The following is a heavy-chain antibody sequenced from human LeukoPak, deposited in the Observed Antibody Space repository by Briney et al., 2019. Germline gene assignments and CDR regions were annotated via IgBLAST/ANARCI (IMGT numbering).Heavy chain of an antibody. CDR2: IRFDESAT. D-gene: IGHD2-15*01. J-gene: IGHJ4*02. V-gene: IGHV3-30*02. Sequence: PGGSLRLSCAASGFIFSSYGMHWVRQAPGKGLVGGSFIRFDESATVYADSVKGRFTISRDNSKNTGYMQMTSLRVEDTGLYYCAKHQGDCTGSTCYLRYLEYWGQGILVTVSS. CDR1: GFIFSSYG. CDR3: AKHQGDCTGSTCYLRYLEY.